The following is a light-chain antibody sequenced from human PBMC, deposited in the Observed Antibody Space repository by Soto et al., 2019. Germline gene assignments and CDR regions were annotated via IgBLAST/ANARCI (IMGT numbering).Light chain of an antibody. J-gene: IGLJ1*01. Sequence: QSVLTQPASVSGSPGQSITISCTGTSGDIGGYNFVSWYQQHPGKAPKLLIYEVRHRPSGISNRFSGSKSGNTASLTISGLQAEDEADYYCISYSSSSTLYVFGPGPKVTV. CDR2: EVR. CDR3: ISYSSSSTLYV. V-gene: IGLV2-14*01. CDR1: SGDIGGYNF.